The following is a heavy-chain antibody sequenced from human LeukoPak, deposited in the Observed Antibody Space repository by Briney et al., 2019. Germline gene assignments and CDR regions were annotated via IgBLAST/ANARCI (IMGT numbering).Heavy chain of an antibody. CDR2: IYYSGST. CDR3: ARVSGVSSWDLDY. CDR1: GGSISSSNYY. J-gene: IGHJ4*02. D-gene: IGHD6-13*01. V-gene: IGHV4-39*01. Sequence: SETLSLXCTVSGGSISSSNYYWGWTRQPPGKGLEWIGSIYYSGSTYYSPSLKSRVTISVDTSKNQFSLKLSSVTAADTAVYYCARVSGVSSWDLDYWGQGTLVTVSS.